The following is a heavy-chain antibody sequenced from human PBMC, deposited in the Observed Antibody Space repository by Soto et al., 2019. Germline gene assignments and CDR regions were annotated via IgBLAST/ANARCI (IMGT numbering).Heavy chain of an antibody. D-gene: IGHD6-13*01. CDR3: ARDPTAAAPGYSSSWFVRTSSYAFEI. CDR2: IDPGDSDT. V-gene: IGHV5-51*01. J-gene: IGHJ3*02. CDR1: GYSLTSYW. Sequence: PGESLKISCKGSGYSLTSYWIGWVVQMPGKGLESLRIIDPGDSDTGYSPSFPGQVTISADTSISTAYLHWSSRKASDTTMYYCARDPTAAAPGYSSSWFVRTSSYAFEISGQGTMVTVSS.